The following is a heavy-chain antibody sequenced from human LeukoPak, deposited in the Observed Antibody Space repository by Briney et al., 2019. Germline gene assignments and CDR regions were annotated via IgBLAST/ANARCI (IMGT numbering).Heavy chain of an antibody. CDR3: ARGIAAAGTAVFDY. Sequence: GGSLRLSCAASGFTFSDYHINWVRQAPGKGLEWLSYISSTSTSMNYADSVRGRFAISRDNAKNSLYLQMNSLRDEDTAVYYCARGIAAAGTAVFDYWGQGTLVTVSS. D-gene: IGHD6-13*01. CDR2: ISSTSTSM. V-gene: IGHV3-48*02. J-gene: IGHJ4*02. CDR1: GFTFSDYH.